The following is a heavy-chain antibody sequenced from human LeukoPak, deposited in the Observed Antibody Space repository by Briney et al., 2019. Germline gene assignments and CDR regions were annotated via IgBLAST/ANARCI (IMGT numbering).Heavy chain of an antibody. CDR2: INPNSGGT. J-gene: IGHJ4*02. Sequence: ASVKVSCKASGYTFTSYGISWVRQAPGQGLEWMGWINPNSGGTNYAQKFQGRVTMTRDTSISTAYMELSRLRSDDTAVYYCARVGIAAAEVGYWGQGTLVTVSS. V-gene: IGHV1-2*02. CDR1: GYTFTSYG. CDR3: ARVGIAAAEVGY. D-gene: IGHD6-13*01.